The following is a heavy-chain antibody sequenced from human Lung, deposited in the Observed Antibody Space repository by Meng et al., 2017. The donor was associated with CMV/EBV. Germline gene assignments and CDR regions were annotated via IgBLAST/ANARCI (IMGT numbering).Heavy chain of an antibody. D-gene: IGHD3-3*01. V-gene: IGHV4-59*08. CDR1: GDFISNYY. J-gene: IGHJ4*02. Sequence: SXTXSLXCTVSGDFISNYYWSWIRQPPGRGLEWIGYIYYSGGADYNPSLQSRVTISIDTSKKQFSLKLSSVTAADTAVYYCARLSDFWSGYQDLFDYLGQGXLVTVSS. CDR2: IYYSGGA. CDR3: ARLSDFWSGYQDLFDY.